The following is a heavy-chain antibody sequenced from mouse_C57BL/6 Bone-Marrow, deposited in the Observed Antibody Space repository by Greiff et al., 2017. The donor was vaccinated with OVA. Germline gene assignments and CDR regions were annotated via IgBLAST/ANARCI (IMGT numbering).Heavy chain of an antibody. D-gene: IGHD2-3*01. Sequence: EVMLVESGGGLVKPGGSLKLSCAASGFTFSSYTMSWVRQTPEKRLEWVATISGGGGNTYYPDSVKGRFTISRDNAKNTLYLQMSSLRSEDTALYYCARPLQTYDGYYGFAYWGQGTLVTVSA. CDR1: GFTFSSYT. CDR3: ARPLQTYDGYYGFAY. V-gene: IGHV5-9*01. CDR2: ISGGGGNT. J-gene: IGHJ3*01.